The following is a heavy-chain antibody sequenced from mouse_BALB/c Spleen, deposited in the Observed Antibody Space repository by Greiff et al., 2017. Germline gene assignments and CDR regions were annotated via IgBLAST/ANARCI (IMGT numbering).Heavy chain of an antibody. D-gene: IGHD1-2*01. CDR1: GFNIKDTY. J-gene: IGHJ4*01. V-gene: IGHV14-3*02. Sequence: VQLQQSGAELVKPGASVKLSCTASGFNIKDTYMPWVKQRPEQGLEWIGRIDPANGNTKYDPKFQGKATITADTSSNTAYLQLSSLTSEDTAVYYCARKTTAIYYYAMDYWGQGTSVTVSS. CDR2: IDPANGNT. CDR3: ARKTTAIYYYAMDY.